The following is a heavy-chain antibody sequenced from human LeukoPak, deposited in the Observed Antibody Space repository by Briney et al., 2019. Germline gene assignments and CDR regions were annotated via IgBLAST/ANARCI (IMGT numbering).Heavy chain of an antibody. Sequence: GRSLRLSCAVSGFAFNSYAMHGVRQAPGEGLEWEAFISHDGSAQSYADSVKGRFTISRDNSKNTLYLQMNSLRPEDTAVYYCARDLSGTYMVDYWGQGTLVTVSS. V-gene: IGHV3-30-3*01. D-gene: IGHD1-26*01. CDR3: ARDLSGTYMVDY. J-gene: IGHJ4*02. CDR2: ISHDGSAQ. CDR1: GFAFNSYA.